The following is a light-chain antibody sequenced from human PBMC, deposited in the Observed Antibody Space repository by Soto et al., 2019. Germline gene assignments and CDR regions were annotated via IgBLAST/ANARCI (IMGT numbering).Light chain of an antibody. CDR1: QDLTNY. Sequence: DIPMTQSPPSLPVSVGDTVTITCQASQDLTNYLNWYQQKPGEAPILLIYDSTTQEEGVPSRFSGRGSGTHFTFTIYGLQPEDVAIYSCQQYVNLPHTFGQGTKLEIK. CDR2: DST. J-gene: IGKJ2*01. CDR3: QQYVNLPHT. V-gene: IGKV1-33*01.